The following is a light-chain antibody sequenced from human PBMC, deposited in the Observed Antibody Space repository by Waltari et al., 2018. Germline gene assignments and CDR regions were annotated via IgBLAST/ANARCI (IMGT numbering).Light chain of an antibody. CDR3: QQFNTLYS. J-gene: IGKJ2*01. CDR1: RAIGNN. Sequence: EIVMTQPPATLSVSPGGGATLTCRASRAIGNNVAWYQQKPGQPLRLLIFDASTRATGIPARFSGSWSGTEFTLTISSLQSEDSAVYFCQQFNTLYSFGQGTKLEIK. CDR2: DAS. V-gene: IGKV3-15*01.